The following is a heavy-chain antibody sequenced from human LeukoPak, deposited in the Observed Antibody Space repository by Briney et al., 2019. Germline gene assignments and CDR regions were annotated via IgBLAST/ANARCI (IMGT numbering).Heavy chain of an antibody. CDR1: GFPFSSYA. V-gene: IGHV3-23*01. CDR3: AKGPSTVGLY. D-gene: IGHD4-23*01. CDR2: ISGSGAST. Sequence: GGSLRLSCSASGFPFSSYAMHWVRQAPGKGLEWVSTISGSGASTYYADSVKGRFTISRDNSKNTLYLQMNSLRAEDTAVYYCAKGPSTVGLYWGQGTLVTVSS. J-gene: IGHJ4*02.